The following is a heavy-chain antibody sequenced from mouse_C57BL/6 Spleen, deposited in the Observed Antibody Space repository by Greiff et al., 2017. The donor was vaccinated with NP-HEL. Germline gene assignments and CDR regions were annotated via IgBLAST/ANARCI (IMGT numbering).Heavy chain of an antibody. Sequence: EVKVVESGGGLVQPGGSLSLSCAASGFTFTDYYMSWVRQPPGKALEWLGFIRNKANGYTTEYSASVKGRFTISRDNSQSILYLQMNALRAEDSATYYCARNYDGHFDYWGQGTTLTVSS. V-gene: IGHV7-3*01. CDR2: IRNKANGYTT. J-gene: IGHJ2*01. CDR3: ARNYDGHFDY. D-gene: IGHD1-1*01. CDR1: GFTFTDYY.